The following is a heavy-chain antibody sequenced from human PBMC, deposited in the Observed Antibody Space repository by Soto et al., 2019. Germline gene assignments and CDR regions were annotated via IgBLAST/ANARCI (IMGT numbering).Heavy chain of an antibody. CDR3: ASGRSGSWGDY. J-gene: IGHJ4*02. CDR2: IWYDGSNK. D-gene: IGHD6-13*01. Sequence: QVQLVESGGGVVQPGRSLRLSCAASGFTFSSYGMHWVRQAPGKGLEWVAVIWYDGSNKYYADSVKGRFTISRDNSKNTMYQKMNRLRDEDTDVYDCASGRSGSWGDYWGQGTLVTVSS. V-gene: IGHV3-33*01. CDR1: GFTFSSYG.